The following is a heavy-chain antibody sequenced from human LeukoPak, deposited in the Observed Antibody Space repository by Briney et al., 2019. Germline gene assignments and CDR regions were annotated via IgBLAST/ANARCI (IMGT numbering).Heavy chain of an antibody. CDR1: GFTFSTYW. D-gene: IGHD1-26*01. V-gene: IGHV3-7*01. J-gene: IGHJ4*02. CDR2: IKGDESAR. CDR3: ARDVGGSLDY. Sequence: PGGSLRLSCAAPGFTFSTYWMDWVRQAPGKGLEWVANIKGDESARHQADSVKGRFTISRDNAQNSVYLQMSSLRGEDTAVYYCARDVGGSLDYWGQGTLVTVSS.